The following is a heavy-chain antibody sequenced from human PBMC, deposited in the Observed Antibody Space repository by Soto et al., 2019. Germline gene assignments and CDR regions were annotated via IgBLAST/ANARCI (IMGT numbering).Heavy chain of an antibody. Sequence: QVQLQESGPGLVKPSQTLSLTCTVSGCSISSGGYSWSWIRQHPGKGLEWIGYIYYSGSTYYNPSLKSRVTRSVDTPKNQFSLKLSSVTAADTAVYYCAGCRPLRYDDYYMDVWGKGTTGTVSS. CDR2: IYYSGST. D-gene: IGHD2-8*01. CDR3: AGCRPLRYDDYYMDV. CDR1: GCSISSGGYS. V-gene: IGHV4-31*03. J-gene: IGHJ6*03.